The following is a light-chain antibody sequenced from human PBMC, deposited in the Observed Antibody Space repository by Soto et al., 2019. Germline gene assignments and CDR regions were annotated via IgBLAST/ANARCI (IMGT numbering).Light chain of an antibody. V-gene: IGKV1-39*01. CDR2: TAS. Sequence: DIQMTQSPSSLYASVGDRVTITCRASQSISSYLNWYQQKPGKAPNLLIYTASSLESGVPSRFSGSGSGTDFTLTISSLQPEDFATYFCQQSYSRPRTFGQGTKVDIK. CDR1: QSISSY. CDR3: QQSYSRPRT. J-gene: IGKJ1*01.